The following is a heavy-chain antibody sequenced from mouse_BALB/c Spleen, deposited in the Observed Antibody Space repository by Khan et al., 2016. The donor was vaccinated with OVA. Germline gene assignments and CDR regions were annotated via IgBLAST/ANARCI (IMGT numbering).Heavy chain of an antibody. V-gene: IGHV1S135*01. J-gene: IGHJ3*01. Sequence: LQQSGPELMKPGASVKISCKASGYSFTTYYIHWVKQSHGKSLEWIGYVDPFNGGTSYNQKFKGKATLTVDKSSSTAYMHLSSLTSEDSAVYYGTRHGYVAWFAYWGQGTLVTVSA. CDR3: TRHGYVAWFAY. D-gene: IGHD2-2*01. CDR2: VDPFNGGT. CDR1: GYSFTTYY.